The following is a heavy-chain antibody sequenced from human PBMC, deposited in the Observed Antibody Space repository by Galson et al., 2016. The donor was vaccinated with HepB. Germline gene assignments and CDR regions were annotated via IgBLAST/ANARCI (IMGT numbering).Heavy chain of an antibody. CDR3: TKDAGFYGGNSPPDS. V-gene: IGHV3-30*18. D-gene: IGHD4-23*01. CDR2: SFHDEDYT. Sequence: SLRLSCAASGFTLSKYHMHWVRQAPGKGLEWVALSFHDEDYTYYPDSVKGRFTISRDNYKNTLYLQMDSLRAEDKAVYFCTKDAGFYGGNSPPDSWGQGTLVTVSS. CDR1: GFTLSKYH. J-gene: IGHJ5*02.